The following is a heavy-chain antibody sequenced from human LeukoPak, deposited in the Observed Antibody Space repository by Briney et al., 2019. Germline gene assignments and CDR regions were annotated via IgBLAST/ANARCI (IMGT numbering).Heavy chain of an antibody. CDR3: AKGAAHILVETPAASGLFDY. J-gene: IGHJ4*02. CDR2: ISGSGDTT. Sequence: RSGGSLRLSCAASGFTFSTYAMSWVRQAPGKGLECVSAISGSGDTTFYADSVKGRFTISRDNSKNTLYLQMNSLRAVDTAVYYCAKGAAHILVETPAASGLFDYWGQGSLVTVSS. CDR1: GFTFSTYA. D-gene: IGHD2-21*02. V-gene: IGHV3-23*01.